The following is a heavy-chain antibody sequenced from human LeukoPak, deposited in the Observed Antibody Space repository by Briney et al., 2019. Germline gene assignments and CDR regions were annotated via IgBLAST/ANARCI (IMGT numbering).Heavy chain of an antibody. CDR3: ARIRCGRSIAICYNH. J-gene: IGHJ5*02. D-gene: IGHD2-8*01. V-gene: IGHV4-34*01. CDR2: INHNGGT. CDR1: GVSLSDYY. Sequence: PSETLSLTCSVYGVSLSDYYWSWIRQPPGKGLEWIGEINHNGGTKYNPSLKGRVTISVDTSENQFSLNLRSVTAADTAVYYCARIRCGRSIAICYNHWGQGTLVTVSS.